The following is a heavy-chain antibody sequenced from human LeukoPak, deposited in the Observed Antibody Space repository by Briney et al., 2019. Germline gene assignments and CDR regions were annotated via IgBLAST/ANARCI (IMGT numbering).Heavy chain of an antibody. CDR2: MYYSGSA. J-gene: IGHJ4*02. V-gene: IGHV4-59*08. CDR3: ARRPLSSYYFDY. CDR1: GGXIGNYY. D-gene: IGHD2/OR15-2a*01. Sequence: SETLSLTCTVSGGXIGNYYCSWIRQPPGKGLEWIGYMYYSGSANYNPSLKSRVTISIDTSKNQFSLKLSSVTAADTAVYYCARRPLSSYYFDYWGQGTLVTVSS.